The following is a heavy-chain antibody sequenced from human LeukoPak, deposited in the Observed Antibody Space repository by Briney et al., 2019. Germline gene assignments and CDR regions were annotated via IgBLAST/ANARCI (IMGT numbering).Heavy chain of an antibody. D-gene: IGHD3-22*01. V-gene: IGHV4-30-4*08. CDR3: ARERTPRYDSSGYTYWYFDL. Sequence: PSETLSLTCTVSGGSISSADYYWTWIRQPPGKGLEWIGYIYYIGSTYYNPSLKSRVTISVDTSKNQFSLKLSSVTAADTAVYYCARERTPRYDSSGYTYWYFDLWGQGILVTVSS. CDR1: GGSISSADYY. CDR2: IYYIGST. J-gene: IGHJ2*01.